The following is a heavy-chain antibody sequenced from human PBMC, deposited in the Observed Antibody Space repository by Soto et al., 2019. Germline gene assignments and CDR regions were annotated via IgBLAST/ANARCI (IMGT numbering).Heavy chain of an antibody. J-gene: IGHJ4*02. CDR3: ARDWESTVSTWSFGAF. D-gene: IGHD3-10*01. V-gene: IGHV1-69*08. CDR2: IIPFLGVT. Sequence: QVQLVQSGAEVKKPGSSVKVSCKASGGTFSPYTVNWVRQAPGQGLEWMGRIIPFLGVTNYAQKFQARVTLTADTSTTTAYMELSGLRFEDTAVYYCARDWESTVSTWSFGAFWGRGTLVTASS. CDR1: GGTFSPYT.